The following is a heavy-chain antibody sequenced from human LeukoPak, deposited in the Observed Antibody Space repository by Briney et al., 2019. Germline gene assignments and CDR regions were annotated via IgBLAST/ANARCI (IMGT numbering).Heavy chain of an antibody. CDR1: GFTFSSYW. V-gene: IGHV3-7*01. CDR3: ARACDSCYSYYYFDY. D-gene: IGHD2-15*01. Sequence: PGGSLRLSCAASGFTFSSYWMSWVRQAPGKGLEWVANIKQDGSEKYYVDSVKGRFTISRDNAKNSLYLQMNSLRAEDTAVYYCARACDSCYSYYYFDYWGQGTLVTVSS. J-gene: IGHJ4*02. CDR2: IKQDGSEK.